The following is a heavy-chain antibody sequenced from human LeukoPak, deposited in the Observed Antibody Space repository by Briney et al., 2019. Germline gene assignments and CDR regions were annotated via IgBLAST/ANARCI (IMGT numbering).Heavy chain of an antibody. CDR3: ARGVPYDFWSGYYAGFDY. Sequence: SSETLSLTCTVSGGSISSYYWRWIRQPRGKGLEWIGYIYYSGSTNYNPSLKSRVTISVDTSKNQFSLKLSSVTAADTAVYYCARGVPYDFWSGYYAGFDYWGQGTLVTVSS. J-gene: IGHJ4*02. D-gene: IGHD3-3*01. CDR1: GGSISSYY. CDR2: IYYSGST. V-gene: IGHV4-59*01.